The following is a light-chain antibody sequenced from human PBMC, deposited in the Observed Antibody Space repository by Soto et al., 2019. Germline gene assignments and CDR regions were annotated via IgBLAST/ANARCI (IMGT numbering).Light chain of an antibody. CDR2: DVS. CDR3: SSYTNTHTLL. CDR1: SSDVGTYNY. J-gene: IGLJ2*01. V-gene: IGLV2-14*01. Sequence: QSVLTQPASVSGSPGQSITISCTGTSSDVGTYNYVSWYQQHPGKAPKLVIYDVSNRPSGVSNRFSGSKSGNTASLTISGLQAEDEADYYCSSYTNTHTLLFGGGTKLTVL.